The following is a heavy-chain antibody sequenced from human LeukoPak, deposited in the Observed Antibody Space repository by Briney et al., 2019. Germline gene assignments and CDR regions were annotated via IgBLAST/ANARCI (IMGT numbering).Heavy chain of an antibody. Sequence: GGSLRLSCAASGFTVSSNYMSWVRQAPGKGLEWVSVIYSGGSTYYADSVKGRFTISRDNSKNTLYLQMNSLRAEDTAVYYCARVTPYSSTWYTGFDYWGQGTLVTVSS. J-gene: IGHJ4*02. CDR3: ARVTPYSSTWYTGFDY. V-gene: IGHV3-53*01. CDR1: GFTVSSNY. D-gene: IGHD6-13*01. CDR2: IYSGGST.